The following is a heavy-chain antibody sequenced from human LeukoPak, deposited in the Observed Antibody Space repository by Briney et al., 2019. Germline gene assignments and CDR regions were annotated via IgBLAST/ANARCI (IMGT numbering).Heavy chain of an antibody. D-gene: IGHD3-3*01. V-gene: IGHV3-30*02. CDR2: IRYDGSNK. J-gene: IGHJ4*02. CDR3: ARDRSGPSTY. Sequence: PGGSLRLSCAASGFTFSSYGMHWVRQAPGKGLEWVAFIRYDGSNKYYADSVKGRFTISRDNAKNSLYLEMNSLRVEDTAVYYCARDRSGPSTYWGQGTLVTVSS. CDR1: GFTFSSYG.